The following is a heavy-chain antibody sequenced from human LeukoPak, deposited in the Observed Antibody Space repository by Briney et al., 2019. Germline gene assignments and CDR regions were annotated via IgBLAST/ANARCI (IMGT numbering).Heavy chain of an antibody. CDR1: GYTFTGYY. D-gene: IGHD3-10*01. V-gene: IGHV1-2*02. Sequence: GASVKVSCKASGYTFTGYYMHWVRQAPGQGLEWMGWINPNSGGTNYAQKFQGRVTMTRDTSISTAYMERSRRRSDDTAVYYCARAADYYGSGSYYKHYFDYWGQGTLVTVSS. J-gene: IGHJ4*02. CDR3: ARAADYYGSGSYYKHYFDY. CDR2: INPNSGGT.